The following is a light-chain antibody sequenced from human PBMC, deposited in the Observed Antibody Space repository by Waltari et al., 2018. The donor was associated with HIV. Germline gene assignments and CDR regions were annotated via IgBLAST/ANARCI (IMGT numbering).Light chain of an antibody. J-gene: IGKJ4*01. CDR1: QGISNY. V-gene: IGKV1-33*01. Sequence: DIQMTQSPSSLSASVGDRVTITCQASQGISNYLNWYQQKPGKAPNLLIYDASRLYPGVPSRFSGSGSGTFFTLTITRLQPEDIATYYCQKYDDPSLTFGGGTKVQI. CDR3: QKYDDPSLT. CDR2: DAS.